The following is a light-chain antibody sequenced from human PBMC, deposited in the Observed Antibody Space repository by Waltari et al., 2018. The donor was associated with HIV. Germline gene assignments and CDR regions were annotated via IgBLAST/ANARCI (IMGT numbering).Light chain of an antibody. J-gene: IGLJ3*02. CDR3: SSYTTSSTVV. Sequence: QSARTQPASVSGSPGQSIAISCTGASRDGGGSNYVPWYQQHPGKAPKLFIYEVSNRPSGVSNRFSGSKSGNTASLTISGLQAEDEADYYCSSYTTSSTVVFGGGTKLTVL. V-gene: IGLV2-14*01. CDR1: SRDGGGSNY. CDR2: EVS.